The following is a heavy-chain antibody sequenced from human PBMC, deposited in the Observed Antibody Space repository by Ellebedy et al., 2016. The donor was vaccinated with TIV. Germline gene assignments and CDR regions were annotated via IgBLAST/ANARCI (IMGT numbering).Heavy chain of an antibody. J-gene: IGHJ5*02. D-gene: IGHD6-19*01. CDR1: GYTFTSYG. CDR3: ARSRPREQWLVRLAWFDP. CDR2: ISAYNGNT. V-gene: IGHV1-18*01. Sequence: ASVKVSCKASGYTFTSYGISWVRQAPGQGLEWMGWISAYNGNTNYAQKLQGRVTMTTDTSTSTAYMELRSLRSDDTAVYYCARSRPREQWLVRLAWFDPWGQGTLVTVSS.